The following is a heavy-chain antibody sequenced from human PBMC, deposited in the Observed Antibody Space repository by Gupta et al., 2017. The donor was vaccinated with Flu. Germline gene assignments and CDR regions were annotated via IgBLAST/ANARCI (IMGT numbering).Heavy chain of an antibody. J-gene: IGHJ6*03. CDR2: ISYDGSNK. CDR3: AREGRAFGDYVLYYYYYYMDV. D-gene: IGHD4-17*01. CDR1: GFTFSSYA. Sequence: QVQLVESGGGVVQPGRSLRLSCAASGFTFSSYAMPWVRQAPGKGLEWVAVISYDGSNKYYADSVKGRFTISRDNSKNTLYLQMNSLRAEDTAVYYCAREGRAFGDYVLYYYYYYMDVWGKGTTVTVSS. V-gene: IGHV3-30-3*01.